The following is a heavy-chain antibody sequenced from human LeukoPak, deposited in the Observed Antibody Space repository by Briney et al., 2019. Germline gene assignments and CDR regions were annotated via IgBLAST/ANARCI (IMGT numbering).Heavy chain of an antibody. V-gene: IGHV4-31*03. D-gene: IGHD3-22*01. CDR3: AREADSSGLHDAFDI. J-gene: IGHJ3*02. CDR1: GGSISSGGYY. CDR2: IYYSGST. Sequence: SETLSLTCTVSGGSISSGGYYWSWIRQHPGKGLEGIGYIYYSGSTYYNPSLKSRVTISVDTSKNQFSLKLSSVTAADTAVYYCAREADSSGLHDAFDIWGQGTMVTVSS.